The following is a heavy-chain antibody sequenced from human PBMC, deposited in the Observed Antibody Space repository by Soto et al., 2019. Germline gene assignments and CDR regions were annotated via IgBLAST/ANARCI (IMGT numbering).Heavy chain of an antibody. J-gene: IGHJ5*02. D-gene: IGHD6-6*01. V-gene: IGHV3-21*01. CDR2: ISSSSSYI. CDR3: ARDWSSSGSYWFDP. CDR1: GFTFSSYS. Sequence: GGSLRLSCAASGFTFSSYSMNWVRQAPGKGLEWVSSISSSSSYIYYADSVKGRFTISRDNAKNSLYLQMNSLRAEDTAVDYCARDWSSSGSYWFDPWGQGTLVTVSS.